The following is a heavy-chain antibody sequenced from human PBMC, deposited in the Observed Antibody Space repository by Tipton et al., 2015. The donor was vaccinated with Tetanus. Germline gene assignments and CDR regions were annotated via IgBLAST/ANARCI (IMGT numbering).Heavy chain of an antibody. J-gene: IGHJ4*02. D-gene: IGHD6-6*01. CDR1: GGSISSADYY. V-gene: IGHV3-23*01. CDR3: AKPSYLCITTRQSGVCYFDK. Sequence: LSLTCTVSGGSISSADYYWSWIRQAPGRGLEWVSTLSGSGGSTYYADSVKGRFTISRDNSKNTLYLQMNSLRAEDTAIYYCAKPSYLCITTRQSGVCYFDKWGQGTLVTVSS. CDR2: LSGSGGST.